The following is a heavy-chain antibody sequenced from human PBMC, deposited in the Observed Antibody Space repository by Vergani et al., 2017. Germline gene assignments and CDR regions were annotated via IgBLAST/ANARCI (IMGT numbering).Heavy chain of an antibody. CDR1: GFTFSSYG. CDR3: ARDGYDFWSGYYDAYYYYYMDV. V-gene: IGHV3-33*01. J-gene: IGHJ6*03. CDR2: IWYDGSNK. Sequence: QVQLVESGGGVVQPGRSLRLSCAASGFTFSSYGMHGVRQAPGKGLEWVAVIWYDGSNKYYADSVKGRFTISRDNSKNTLYLQMNSLRAEDTAVYYCARDGYDFWSGYYDAYYYYYMDVWGKGP. D-gene: IGHD3-3*01.